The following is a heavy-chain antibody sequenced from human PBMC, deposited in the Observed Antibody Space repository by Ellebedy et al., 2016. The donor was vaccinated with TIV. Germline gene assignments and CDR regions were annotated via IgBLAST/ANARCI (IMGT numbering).Heavy chain of an antibody. V-gene: IGHV5-51*01. D-gene: IGHD3-9*01. J-gene: IGHJ5*02. Sequence: GESLKISCQVSGNSFSAYWIAWVRQMPGKGLEWMGIIYPGDSGTRYSPSFQGQVTISADKSISTAYLQWSSLEASDTAMYYCARFTVPTYYDVLTGHGRFDPWGQGTLVIVSS. CDR1: GNSFSAYW. CDR3: ARFTVPTYYDVLTGHGRFDP. CDR2: IYPGDSGT.